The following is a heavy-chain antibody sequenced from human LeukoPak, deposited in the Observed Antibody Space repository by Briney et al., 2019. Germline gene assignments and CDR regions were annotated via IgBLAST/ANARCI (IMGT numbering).Heavy chain of an antibody. CDR2: IYYSGST. J-gene: IGHJ4*02. CDR1: GGSISSYY. Sequence: SETLSLTCTVSGGSISSYYWSWIRQPPGKGLEWIGYIYYSGSTNYNPSLKSRVTISVDTSKNQFSLKLRSVTAADTAVYYCARASRDGYSYGLVDYWGQGTLVTVSS. V-gene: IGHV4-59*01. D-gene: IGHD5-18*01. CDR3: ARASRDGYSYGLVDY.